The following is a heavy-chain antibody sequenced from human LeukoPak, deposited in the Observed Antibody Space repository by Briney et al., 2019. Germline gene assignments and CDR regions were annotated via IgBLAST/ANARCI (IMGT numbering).Heavy chain of an antibody. V-gene: IGHV3-9*01. CDR2: ISWNSGSI. Sequence: GGSLRLSCAASGFTFDDYAMHWVRQAPGKGLEWVSGISWNSGSIGYADSVKGRFTISRDNAKNSLYLQINSVGAEDTAVYYCARDQDWAFDYWGQGTLVTVSS. D-gene: IGHD3/OR15-3a*01. CDR1: GFTFDDYA. CDR3: ARDQDWAFDY. J-gene: IGHJ4*02.